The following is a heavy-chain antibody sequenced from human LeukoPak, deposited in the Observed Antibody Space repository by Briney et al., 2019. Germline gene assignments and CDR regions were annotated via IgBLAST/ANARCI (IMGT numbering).Heavy chain of an antibody. Sequence: GGSLRLSCAGSGFTFGGYGMHWFRQTPGKGLEWVAVIAYDGSRAFYADSVKGRFTIPRDNSKNTMSVQMDDLRAEDTAVYYCTRYNDDHFDYWGQGTLVTVSS. CDR2: IAYDGSRA. CDR1: GFTFGGYG. V-gene: IGHV3-33*01. J-gene: IGHJ4*02. D-gene: IGHD3-3*01. CDR3: TRYNDDHFDY.